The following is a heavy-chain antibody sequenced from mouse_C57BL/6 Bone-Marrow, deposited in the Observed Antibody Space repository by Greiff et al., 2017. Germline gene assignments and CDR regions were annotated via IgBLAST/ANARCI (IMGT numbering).Heavy chain of an antibody. D-gene: IGHD2-5*01. CDR2: IYWDDDK. CDR1: GFSLSTSGMG. J-gene: IGHJ4*01. CDR3: ARAYYSNYGGAMDY. V-gene: IGHV8-12*01. Sequence: QVTLKVCGPGILQSSQTLSLTCSFSGFSLSTSGMGVSWIRQPSGKGLEWLAHIYWDDDKRYNPSLKSRLTISKDTSRNQVFLKITSVDTADTATYYCARAYYSNYGGAMDYWGQGTSVTVSS.